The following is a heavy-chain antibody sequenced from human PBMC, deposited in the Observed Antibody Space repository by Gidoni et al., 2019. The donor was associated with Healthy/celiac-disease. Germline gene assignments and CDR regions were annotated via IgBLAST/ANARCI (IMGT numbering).Heavy chain of an antibody. D-gene: IGHD3-10*01. CDR3: ARDRSGLLWFGELFYFDAFDI. Sequence: QVQLVQSGAEVKKPGAPGKVTCKASGYIVTSYGTSWARQAPGQGLEWMGWISAYNGTTTYAPKLQGRVTMTTDTSTSTAYMELRSLRSDDTAVYYCARDRSGLLWFGELFYFDAFDIWGQGTMVTVSS. V-gene: IGHV1-18*01. CDR1: GYIVTSYG. CDR2: ISAYNGTT. J-gene: IGHJ3*02.